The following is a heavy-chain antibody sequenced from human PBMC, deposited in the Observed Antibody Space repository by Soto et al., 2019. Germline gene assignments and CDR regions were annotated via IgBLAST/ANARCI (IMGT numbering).Heavy chain of an antibody. V-gene: IGHV4-4*07. CDR3: VRDGTKTLRDWFEP. J-gene: IGHJ5*02. Sequence: PSETLSLTCTVSGASISGFYWSWIRKSAGKGLEWIGRIYATGTTDYDPSLKSRVMMSVDTSKKQFSLKLRSVTAADTAVYYCVRDGTKTLRDWFEPWGQGISVPVSS. CDR2: IYATGTT. D-gene: IGHD1-1*01. CDR1: GASISGFY.